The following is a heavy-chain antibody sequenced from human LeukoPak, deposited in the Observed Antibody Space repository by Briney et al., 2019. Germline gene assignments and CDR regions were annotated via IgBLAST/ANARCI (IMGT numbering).Heavy chain of an antibody. D-gene: IGHD5-18*01. CDR1: GRSLSDDS. V-gene: IGHV4-34*01. CDR2: IKQRGGT. CDR3: ARVGYSFSINDWSRTGLGAYPTKYYYYMDV. J-gene: IGHJ6*03. Sequence: SESLSLACAVYGRSLSDDSCASIRQPRGKGLGWNGEIKQRGGTNHHPSLMFRVIRSVETSKNQISLKVSSVTAADTAVYYCARVGYSFSINDWSRTGLGAYPTKYYYYMDVWSKGTTVTVSS.